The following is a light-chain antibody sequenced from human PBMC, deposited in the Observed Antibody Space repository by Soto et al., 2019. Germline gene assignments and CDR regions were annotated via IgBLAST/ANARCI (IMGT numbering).Light chain of an antibody. V-gene: IGKV1-12*01. J-gene: IGKJ4*01. CDR3: QQRSNWPPVT. CDR2: AAS. Sequence: DIQMTQSPSSVSASVGDRVTITCRASQGISTNLAWYQQKPGKAPKLLIYAASSLQSGVPPRFSGSGSGTDFTLTISSLQPEDFAVYYCQQRSNWPPVTFGGGTKVEIK. CDR1: QGISTN.